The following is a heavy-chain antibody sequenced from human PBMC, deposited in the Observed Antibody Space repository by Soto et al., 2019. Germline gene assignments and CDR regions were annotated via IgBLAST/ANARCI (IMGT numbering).Heavy chain of an antibody. D-gene: IGHD3-16*01. Sequence: GESLNISCHGSGYSFTSNWIGWVRQMPGKGLEWMGIINPADSDIKYSPSFQGQVTISADKSIGTAYLQWSSLKASDTAMYYCARHQRDDASRKIDCWGQGTLVTVSS. V-gene: IGHV5-51*01. CDR2: INPADSDI. J-gene: IGHJ4*02. CDR3: ARHQRDDASRKIDC. CDR1: GYSFTSNW.